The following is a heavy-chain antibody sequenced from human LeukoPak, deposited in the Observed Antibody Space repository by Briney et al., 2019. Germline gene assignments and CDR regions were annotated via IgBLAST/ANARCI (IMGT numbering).Heavy chain of an antibody. J-gene: IGHJ4*02. CDR1: GFNFRGYN. CDR2: MSATSIYI. V-gene: IGHV3-21*06. D-gene: IGHD3-16*01. Sequence: PGGSLRLSCAASGFNFRGYNMNWVRQAPGKGLEWVSSMSATSIYIYYADSIKGRFTISRDDARSLLYLQMDSLRAEDTAVYYCVRDFAFGFCNTTTCRYPFDSWGQGTLVTVSS. CDR3: VRDFAFGFCNTTTCRYPFDS.